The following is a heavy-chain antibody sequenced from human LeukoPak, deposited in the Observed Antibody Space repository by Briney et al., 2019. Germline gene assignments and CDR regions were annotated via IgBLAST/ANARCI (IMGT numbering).Heavy chain of an antibody. J-gene: IGHJ6*02. CDR3: ARSSGSGASYYYYGMDV. CDR2: IYYSGST. D-gene: IGHD3-10*01. V-gene: IGHV4-31*03. Sequence: SQTLSLTCTVSGGSISSGGYYWSWIRQHPGKGLEWIGYIYYSGSTYYNPSLKSRVTISVDTSKNQFSLKLSSVTAADTAVYYCARSSGSGASYYYYGMDVWGQGTTVTVSS. CDR1: GGSISSGGYY.